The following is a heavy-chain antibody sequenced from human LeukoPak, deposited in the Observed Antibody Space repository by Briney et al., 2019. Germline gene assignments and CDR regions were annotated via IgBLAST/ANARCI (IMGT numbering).Heavy chain of an antibody. CDR2: INGYGSST. Sequence: GGSLRLSCAASGFTFVSYWMHWVRQAPGKGLVWVSRINGYGSSTDFADSVKGRFTISGDNAKNTLYLQMNSLRAEDTAVYYCARDAPGNTALDYWGQGTLVTVSS. D-gene: IGHD5-18*01. CDR3: ARDAPGNTALDY. CDR1: GFTFVSYW. V-gene: IGHV3-74*01. J-gene: IGHJ4*02.